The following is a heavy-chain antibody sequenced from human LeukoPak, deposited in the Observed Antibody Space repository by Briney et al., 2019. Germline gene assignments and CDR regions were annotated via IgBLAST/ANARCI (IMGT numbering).Heavy chain of an antibody. CDR2: INGSGGRT. V-gene: IGHV3-23*01. Sequence: GGSLRLSCAASGFTFNNYAMNWVRQAPGKGLEWVSSINGSGGRTYYADSVKGRFTISRDNSKNTLYLQMNSLRAEDTALYYCARDRHYYDSSGYYYYYYMDVWGKGTTVTVSS. CDR3: ARDRHYYDSSGYYYYYYMDV. J-gene: IGHJ6*03. CDR1: GFTFNNYA. D-gene: IGHD3-22*01.